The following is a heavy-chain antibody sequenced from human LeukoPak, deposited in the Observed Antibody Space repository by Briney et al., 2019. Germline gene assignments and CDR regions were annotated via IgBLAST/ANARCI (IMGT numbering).Heavy chain of an antibody. Sequence: GGSLRLSCAASGCTFSNYWMHWVRQTPGKGLVWVSRINSDGSSTTYADAVKGRFTISRDNAKNTLYLQMNSLRAEDTAVYYCAKVGVIAATGWFDPWGQGTLVTVSS. CDR3: AKVGVIAATGWFDP. V-gene: IGHV3-74*01. J-gene: IGHJ5*02. CDR2: INSDGSST. D-gene: IGHD2-15*01. CDR1: GCTFSNYW.